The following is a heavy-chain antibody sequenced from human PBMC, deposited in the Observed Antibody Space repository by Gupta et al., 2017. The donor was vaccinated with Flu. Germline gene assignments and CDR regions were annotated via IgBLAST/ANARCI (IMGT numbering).Heavy chain of an antibody. CDR3: ARDKGASLFFHP. CDR2: IYVRGSV. Sequence: QVQLRDSCPLLVRHSQTLSRACTVSGDSINSPTYYRSWIRQSAEKGLEWIGRIYVRGSVNYNPSLESRLTISMDTYKNQFSLNMNSVTAADTSFYYCARDKGASLFFHPWGPGIRVTVSA. J-gene: IGHJ5*02. CDR1: GDSINSPTYY. V-gene: IGHV4-61*02.